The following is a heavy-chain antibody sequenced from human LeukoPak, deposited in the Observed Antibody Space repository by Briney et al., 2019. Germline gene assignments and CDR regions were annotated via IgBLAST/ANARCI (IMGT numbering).Heavy chain of an antibody. V-gene: IGHV3-66*01. J-gene: IGHJ4*02. CDR3: ACRDGYNFGY. Sequence: PGGSLRLSCTASGFTISSNYMMWVRQAPGKGLEWVSVIYTGGTTYYADSVKGRFTISRDNSKNTLYLQMNSLRAEDTAVYYCACRDGYNFGYWSQGTLVTVSS. CDR2: IYTGGTT. CDR1: GFTISSNY. D-gene: IGHD5-24*01.